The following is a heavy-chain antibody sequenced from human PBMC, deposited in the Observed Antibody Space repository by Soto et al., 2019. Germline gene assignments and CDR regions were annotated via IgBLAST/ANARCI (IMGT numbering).Heavy chain of an antibody. J-gene: IGHJ3*02. CDR3: ASGYDSSGYYVKDDAFDI. CDR2: ISSSSSYI. Sequence: GSLRLSCAASGFTFSSYSMNWVRQAPGKGLEWVSSISSSSSYIYYADSVKGRFTISRDNAKNSLYLQMNSLRAEDTAVYYCASGYDSSGYYVKDDAFDIWGQGTMVTVSS. D-gene: IGHD3-22*01. CDR1: GFTFSSYS. V-gene: IGHV3-21*01.